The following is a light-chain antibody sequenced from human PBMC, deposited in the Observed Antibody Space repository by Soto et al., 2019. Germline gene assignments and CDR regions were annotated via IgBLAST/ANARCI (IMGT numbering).Light chain of an antibody. CDR2: GAS. CDR3: QQYGSSGT. V-gene: IGKV3-20*01. J-gene: IGKJ1*01. Sequence: EIVVTQAPGTLSLSPGESATLSCRASQSVSNNYLAWYQQKPGQAPRLLIYGASNRATGIPDRFSGSGSGTDFTLTISRLEPEDFAVYYCQQYGSSGTFGQGTKVDIK. CDR1: QSVSNNY.